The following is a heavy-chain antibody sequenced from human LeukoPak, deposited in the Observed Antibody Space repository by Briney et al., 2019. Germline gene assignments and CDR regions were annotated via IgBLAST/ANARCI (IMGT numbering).Heavy chain of an antibody. J-gene: IGHJ6*01. CDR2: VSASGGRT. Sequence: PGGSLRLSCAASGFTFNSYAMNWVRQAPGKGLDWVSAVSASGGRTYYADSVKGRFTISRDNSKNTLYLQMSNLRADDTAVYYCAKDFFYFGLDV. CDR3: AKDFFYFGLDV. V-gene: IGHV3-23*01. D-gene: IGHD2/OR15-2a*01. CDR1: GFTFNSYA.